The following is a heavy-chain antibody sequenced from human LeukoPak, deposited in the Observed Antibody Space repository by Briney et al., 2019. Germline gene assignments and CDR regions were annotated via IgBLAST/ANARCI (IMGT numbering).Heavy chain of an antibody. CDR2: IYHGGGT. V-gene: IGHV4-4*02. CDR1: GGSISSSNW. J-gene: IGHJ3*01. Sequence: SGTLSLTCAVSGGSISSSNWWSWVRQPPGKGLEWIGEIYHGGGTNYNPSLKSRVTTSLDKSKNQFSLKLKSLTAADTAVYYCARDQGGGSHRHAFDVWGQGTTVTVSS. D-gene: IGHD3-16*01. CDR3: ARDQGGGSHRHAFDV.